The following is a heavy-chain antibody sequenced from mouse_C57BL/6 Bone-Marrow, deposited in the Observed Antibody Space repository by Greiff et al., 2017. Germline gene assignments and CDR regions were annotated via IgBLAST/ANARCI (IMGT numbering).Heavy chain of an antibody. CDR2: IYPSDSET. CDR3: ARSDGYPIFDY. J-gene: IGHJ2*01. Sequence: QVHVKQPGAELVRPGSSVKLSCKASGYTFTSYWMDWVKQRPGQGLEWIGNIYPSDSETHYNQKFKDKATLTVDKSSSTAYIQLRILTSEDSAVYYCARSDGYPIFDYWGQGTTLTVSS. D-gene: IGHD2-3*01. CDR1: GYTFTSYW. V-gene: IGHV1-61*01.